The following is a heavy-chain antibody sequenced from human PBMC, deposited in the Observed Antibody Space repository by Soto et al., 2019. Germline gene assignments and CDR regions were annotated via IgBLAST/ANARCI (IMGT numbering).Heavy chain of an antibody. Sequence: SETLSLTCAVYGGSFSGYYWSWIRQPPGKGLEWIGEINHSGSTNYNPSLKSRVTISVDTSKNQFSLKLSSVTAADTAVYYCARVGGPGRGHYYYYYYMDVWGKGTTVTVSS. D-gene: IGHD3-10*01. CDR3: ARVGGPGRGHYYYYYYMDV. V-gene: IGHV4-34*01. J-gene: IGHJ6*03. CDR2: INHSGST. CDR1: GGSFSGYY.